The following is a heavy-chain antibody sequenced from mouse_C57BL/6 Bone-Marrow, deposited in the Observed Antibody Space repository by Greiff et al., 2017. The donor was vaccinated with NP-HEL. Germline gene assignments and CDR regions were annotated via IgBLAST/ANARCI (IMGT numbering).Heavy chain of an antibody. CDR2: ISYSGST. Sequence: EVKLVESGPGLAKPSQTLSLTCSVTGYSITSDYWNWFRKFPGNRLEYMGYISYSGSTYYNPSLKSRISITRDTSKNQYYLQLNSVTTEDTATYYCARSPLWLRRNYYVWTTGVKEPQSPSPQ. D-gene: IGHD2-2*01. CDR1: GYSITSDY. J-gene: IGHJ4*01. CDR3: ARSPLWLRRNYYVWTT. V-gene: IGHV3-8*01.